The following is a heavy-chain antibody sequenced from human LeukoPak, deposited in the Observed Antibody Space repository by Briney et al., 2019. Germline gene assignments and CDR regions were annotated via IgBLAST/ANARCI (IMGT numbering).Heavy chain of an antibody. Sequence: GGSLRLSCAASGFTFSSYAMSWVRQAPGKGLEWVSVIYSGGSTYYADSVKGRFTISRDNSKNTLYLQMNSLRAEDTAVYYCARGGAAPMFWAFDIWGQGTMVTVSS. D-gene: IGHD3-10*02. J-gene: IGHJ3*02. CDR3: ARGGAAPMFWAFDI. CDR2: IYSGGST. CDR1: GFTFSSYA. V-gene: IGHV3-53*01.